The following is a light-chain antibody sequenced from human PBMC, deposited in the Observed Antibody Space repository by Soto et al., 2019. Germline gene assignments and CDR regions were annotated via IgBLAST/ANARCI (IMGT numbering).Light chain of an antibody. CDR3: SSYAGSNSYV. CDR1: SSDVGGYNY. V-gene: IGLV2-8*01. J-gene: IGLJ1*01. Sequence: QSALTQPPSASGSPGQSVTISCTGTSSDVGGYNYVSWYQQHPGKAPKLMIYDVRKRPSGVPDRFSGSKSGNTASLTVSGLQAEYEADYYCSSYAGSNSYVFGTGTKLTVL. CDR2: DVR.